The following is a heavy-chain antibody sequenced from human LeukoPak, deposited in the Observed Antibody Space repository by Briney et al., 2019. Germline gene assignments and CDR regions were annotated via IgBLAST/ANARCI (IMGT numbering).Heavy chain of an antibody. J-gene: IGHJ4*02. Sequence: SETLSLTCTVSGGSISSYYWSWIRQPAGKGLEWIGRIYTSGSTNYNPSLKSRVTMSVDTSKNQFSLKLSSVTAADTAVYYCAGDRYYYDSSGYYSDYWGQGTLVTVSS. V-gene: IGHV4-4*07. CDR3: AGDRYYYDSSGYYSDY. CDR1: GGSISSYY. D-gene: IGHD3-22*01. CDR2: IYTSGST.